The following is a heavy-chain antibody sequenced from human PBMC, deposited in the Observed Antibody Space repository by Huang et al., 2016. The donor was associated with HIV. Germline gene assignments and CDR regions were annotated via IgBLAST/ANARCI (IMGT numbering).Heavy chain of an antibody. Sequence: QVQLVQSGAEVKKPGASVKVSCKVSGYTLTELSIPWVRQAPGKGREWMGGFAPEHGETIYAQNCQGRVTMTEDTSTDTAYMELHSLRPEDTAVYYCAAGYDTYYDIWGQGTMVIASS. CDR3: AAGYDTYYDI. CDR2: FAPEHGET. J-gene: IGHJ3*02. V-gene: IGHV1-24*01. D-gene: IGHD2-21*01. CDR1: GYTLTELS.